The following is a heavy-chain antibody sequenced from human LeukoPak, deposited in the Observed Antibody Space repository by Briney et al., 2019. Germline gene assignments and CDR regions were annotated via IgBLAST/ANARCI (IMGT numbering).Heavy chain of an antibody. D-gene: IGHD2-15*01. CDR2: ITSSGNTM. CDR3: ATSRGYDFDY. CDR1: GFTFSSYE. V-gene: IGHV3-48*03. J-gene: IGHJ4*02. Sequence: GGSLRLSCAASGFTFSSYEMNWVRQAPGKGLEWVSFITSSGNTMYYADSVKGRFTISRDNAKNSLYLQMNSLRADDTAVYYCATSRGYDFDYWGQGTLVTVSS.